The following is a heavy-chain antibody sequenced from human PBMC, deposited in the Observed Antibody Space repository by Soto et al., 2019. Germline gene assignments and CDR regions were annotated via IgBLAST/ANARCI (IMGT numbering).Heavy chain of an antibody. CDR2: INPNSGGT. J-gene: IGHJ5*02. Sequence: ASVKVSCKTSGYTFTDYYIHWVRQAPGQGLEWMGWINPNSGGTHYAQTFQGRVTMTRDTSISTAYMELTRLRSADTAVCYCARDFEPLVVASSMVGNWFDPWGQGTLVTVSS. CDR1: GYTFTDYY. V-gene: IGHV1-2*02. D-gene: IGHD2-2*01. CDR3: ARDFEPLVVASSMVGNWFDP.